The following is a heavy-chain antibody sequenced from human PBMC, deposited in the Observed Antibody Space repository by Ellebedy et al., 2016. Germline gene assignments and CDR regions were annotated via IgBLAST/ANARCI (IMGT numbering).Heavy chain of an antibody. CDR2: IYHSGST. Sequence: SETLSLXCTVSGYSISSGYYWGWIRQPPGKGLEWIGSIYHSGSTYYNPSLKSRVTISVDTSKNQFSLKLSSVTAADTAVYYCARGDSPYYDSSGYGYWGQGTLVTVSS. CDR3: ARGDSPYYDSSGYGY. CDR1: GYSISSGYY. V-gene: IGHV4-38-2*02. D-gene: IGHD3-22*01. J-gene: IGHJ4*02.